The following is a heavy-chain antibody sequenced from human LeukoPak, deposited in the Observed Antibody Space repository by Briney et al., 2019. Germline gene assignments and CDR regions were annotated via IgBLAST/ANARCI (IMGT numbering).Heavy chain of an antibody. V-gene: IGHV3-23*01. CDR3: AKDWGYYYDSSGYYHFEY. CDR1: GFTFSDYY. Sequence: GGSLRLSCAASGFTFSDYYMSWIRQAPGKGLEWVSAISGSGGSTYYADSVKGRFTISRDNSKNTLYLQMNSLRGEDTAVYYCAKDWGYYYDSSGYYHFEYWGQGILVTVSS. CDR2: ISGSGGST. D-gene: IGHD3-22*01. J-gene: IGHJ4*02.